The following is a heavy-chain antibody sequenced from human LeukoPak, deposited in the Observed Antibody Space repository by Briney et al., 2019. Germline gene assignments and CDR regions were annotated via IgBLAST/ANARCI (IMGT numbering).Heavy chain of an antibody. D-gene: IGHD6-13*01. CDR2: IYSGGRT. CDR3: ARDSGIAGYYFDY. CDR1: GITVSSND. Sequence: GSLRLSCTASGITVSSNDMCWVRQAPGKGLEWISLIYSGGRTDYADSVKGRFTISRDNAKNSLYLQMNSLTAEDTAVYYCARDSGIAGYYFDYWGQGSLVTVSS. J-gene: IGHJ4*02. V-gene: IGHV3-53*01.